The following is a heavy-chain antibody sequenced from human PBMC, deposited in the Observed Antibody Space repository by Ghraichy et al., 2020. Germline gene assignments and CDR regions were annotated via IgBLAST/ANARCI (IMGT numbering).Heavy chain of an antibody. D-gene: IGHD3-22*01. Sequence: SETLSLTCNVSGYSISSGFYWGWIRQPPGKGLEWIGNIHHSGSTYYNPSLESRVTLSVNTSKNQFTLKLSSVTAADTAVYFCARSRPFNYFDSYVYCELDPWGQGTLVTVSS. CDR3: ARSRPFNYFDSYVYCELDP. J-gene: IGHJ5*02. V-gene: IGHV4-38-2*02. CDR2: IHHSGST. CDR1: GYSISSGFY.